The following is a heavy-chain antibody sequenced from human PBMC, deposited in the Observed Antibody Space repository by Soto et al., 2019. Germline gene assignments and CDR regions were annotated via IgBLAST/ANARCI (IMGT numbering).Heavy chain of an antibody. CDR2: IIHSGST. CDR3: ARQRVAAAQYYFDY. V-gene: IGHV4-61*01. CDR1: GGSVSSGSYY. J-gene: IGHJ4*02. D-gene: IGHD6-13*01. Sequence: SETLSLTCNVSGGSVSSGSYYWTWIRQPPWKGLEWIGYIIHSGSTDYNPSLQSRVTISLATSENQFSLTLSSVAAADTAVYYCARQRVAAAQYYFDYWGQGTLGTVSS.